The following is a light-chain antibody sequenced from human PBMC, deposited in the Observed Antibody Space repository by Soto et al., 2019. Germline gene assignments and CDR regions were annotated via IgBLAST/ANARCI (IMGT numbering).Light chain of an antibody. CDR3: QVWDSSSLLG. Sequence: SYELTQPPSVSVAPGQTARITCGGNNIGSKSVHWYQQKPGQAPVLVVYDDSDRPSGIPERFSGSNSGNTATLTISRVEAGDEADYYCQVWDSSSLLGFGTGTRSPS. V-gene: IGLV3-21*02. J-gene: IGLJ1*01. CDR2: DDS. CDR1: NIGSKS.